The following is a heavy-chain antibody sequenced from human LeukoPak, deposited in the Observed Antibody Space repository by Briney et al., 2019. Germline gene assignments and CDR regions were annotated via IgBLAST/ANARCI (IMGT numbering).Heavy chain of an antibody. CDR3: ARDPYSGSYHDYYYGMDV. CDR2: IIPILGIA. V-gene: IGHV1-69*04. J-gene: IGHJ6*02. Sequence: GASVKVSCKASGGTFSSYAISWVRQAPGQGLEWMGRIIPILGIANYARKFQGRVTITADKSTSTAYMELSSLRSEDTAVYYCARDPYSGSYHDYYYGMDVWGQGTTVTVSS. CDR1: GGTFSSYA. D-gene: IGHD1-26*01.